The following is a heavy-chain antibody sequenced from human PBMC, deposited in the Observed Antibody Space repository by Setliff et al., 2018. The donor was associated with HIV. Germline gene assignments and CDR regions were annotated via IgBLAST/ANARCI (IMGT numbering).Heavy chain of an antibody. CDR2: MYYSGNT. V-gene: IGHV4-39*07. CDR1: GGSISSSSSY. CDR3: ARGTYYYETSGYHYDKTWAGTCFDY. J-gene: IGHJ4*02. D-gene: IGHD3-22*01. Sequence: SETLSLTCIVSGGSISSSSSYWGWIRLPPGKGLEWIGSMYYSGNTYYNPSLKSRVTISLDKSKNQFSLKLTSVTAADTAVYYCARGTYYYETSGYHYDKTWAGTCFDYWGQGTLVTV.